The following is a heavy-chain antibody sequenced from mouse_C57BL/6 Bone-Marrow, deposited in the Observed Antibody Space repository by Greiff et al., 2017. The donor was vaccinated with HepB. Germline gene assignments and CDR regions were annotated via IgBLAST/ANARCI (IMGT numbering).Heavy chain of an antibody. J-gene: IGHJ4*01. Sequence: QVQLQQSGAELARPGASVKLSCKASGYTFTSYGISWVKQRTGQGLEWIGEIYPRSGNTYYNEKFKGKATLTADKSSSTAYMELRSLTSDDSAVYFCARSPYYYAMDYWGQGTSVTVSS. CDR1: GYTFTSYG. V-gene: IGHV1-81*01. CDR3: ARSPYYYAMDY. CDR2: IYPRSGNT.